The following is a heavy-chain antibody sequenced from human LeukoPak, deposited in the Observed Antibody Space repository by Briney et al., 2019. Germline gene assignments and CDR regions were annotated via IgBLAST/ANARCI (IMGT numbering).Heavy chain of an antibody. Sequence: SETLSLTCAVYGGSFSAYYWSWIRQPPGKGLEWIGEINHSGRTNYNASLKSRVTISVDTSKTQFSLKMSYVTAADTAVYYCARMVGDCGGASCSSDRMDYWGQGTLVTVSS. CDR2: INHSGRT. CDR1: GGSFSAYY. J-gene: IGHJ4*02. V-gene: IGHV4-34*01. CDR3: ARMVGDCGGASCSSDRMDY. D-gene: IGHD2-15*01.